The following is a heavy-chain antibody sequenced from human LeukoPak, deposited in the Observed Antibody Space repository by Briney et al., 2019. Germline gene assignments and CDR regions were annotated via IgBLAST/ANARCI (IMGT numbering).Heavy chain of an antibody. CDR1: GGSIRSGSHY. D-gene: IGHD3-22*01. J-gene: IGHJ4*02. CDR2: IYYSGST. Sequence: SETLSLTCTGSGGSIRSGSHYWVWIRQPPGKGLEWIGSIYYSGSTYYNSSLENRVTISIDTSKNHFSLRLRSLSAADTSVYYCAKRDDSGGNLVDLWGQGTLVTLSS. CDR3: AKRDDSGGNLVDL. V-gene: IGHV4-39*02.